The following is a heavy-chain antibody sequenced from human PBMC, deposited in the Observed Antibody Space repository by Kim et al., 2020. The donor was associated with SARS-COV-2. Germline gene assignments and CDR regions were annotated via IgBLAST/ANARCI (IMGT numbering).Heavy chain of an antibody. CDR3: TTAGGRYGQLWH. CDR1: GFTFSNDW. V-gene: IGHV3-15*01. Sequence: GGSLRLSCAASGFTFSNDWMSWVRQAPGKGLEWVGGIKSKTDGGTTDYAAPVKGRFTISRDDSKNTLYMQMNSLKTEDTYGYYCTTAGGRYGQLWHWGQGTLVTVSS. CDR2: IKSKTDGGTT. D-gene: IGHD1-26*01. J-gene: IGHJ4*02.